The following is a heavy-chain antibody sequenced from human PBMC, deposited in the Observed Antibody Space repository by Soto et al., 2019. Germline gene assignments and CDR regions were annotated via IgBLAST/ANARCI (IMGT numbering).Heavy chain of an antibody. V-gene: IGHV3-74*01. CDR2: INNDGSST. D-gene: IGHD7-27*01. CDR1: GFSFRTYW. Sequence: PGGSLRLCCAASGFSFRTYWMQWARQAPGKGLEWVSRINNDGSSTDYADSVKGRFTISRDNAKDTLYLQMNSLRAEDTATYYCAMGTMDGWGTGTTVTVSS. J-gene: IGHJ6*04. CDR3: AMGTMDG.